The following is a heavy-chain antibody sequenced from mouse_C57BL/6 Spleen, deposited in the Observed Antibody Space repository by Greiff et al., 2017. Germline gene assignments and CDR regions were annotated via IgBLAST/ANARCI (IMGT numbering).Heavy chain of an antibody. J-gene: IGHJ2*01. D-gene: IGHD2-5*01. Sequence: QVQLKESGAELVKPGASVKLSCKASDYTFTEYTIPWVKQRSGQGLEWIGGFYPGSGSIKYTEKFKDQATLTADKSSSTVYMEISRLTSEDSAVYFCARHERYSNYGFYYFDYWGQGTTLTVSS. CDR2: FYPGSGSI. CDR1: DYTFTEYT. CDR3: ARHERYSNYGFYYFDY. V-gene: IGHV1-62-2*01.